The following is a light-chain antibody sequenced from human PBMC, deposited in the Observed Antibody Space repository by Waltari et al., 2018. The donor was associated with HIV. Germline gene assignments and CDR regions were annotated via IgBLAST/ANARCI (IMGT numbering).Light chain of an antibody. CDR1: GSDIGNYNL. V-gene: IGLV2-23*02. CDR3: SSYAGSSTLWV. Sequence: QSALTQPASVSESPGQSITISCTGTGSDIGNYNLVSWYQQYPGKAPKLIIYEVNKRPSGVSSRFSGSKSGNTASLTVSGLQAEDEADYYCSSYAGSSTLWVFGGGTQLTLL. CDR2: EVN. J-gene: IGLJ3*02.